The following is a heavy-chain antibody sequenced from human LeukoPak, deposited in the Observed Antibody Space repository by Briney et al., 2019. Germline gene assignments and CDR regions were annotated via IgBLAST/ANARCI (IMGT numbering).Heavy chain of an antibody. CDR3: AREMGIPAPGMEGVYFDS. Sequence: GGSLRLSCAASGFTFSSHWMHWVRQAPGKGLVWVSRINSDGSITTYADSAQGRFTISRDNSKNTLYLQMNSLRTEDTAVYYCAREMGIPAPGMEGVYFDSWGQGSLVTVSS. J-gene: IGHJ4*02. CDR1: GFTFSSHW. V-gene: IGHV3-74*01. CDR2: INSDGSIT. D-gene: IGHD6-13*01.